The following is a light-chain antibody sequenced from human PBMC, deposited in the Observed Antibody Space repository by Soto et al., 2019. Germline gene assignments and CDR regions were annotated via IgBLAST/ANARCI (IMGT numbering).Light chain of an antibody. V-gene: IGLV1-51*01. CDR3: QAYDYSLTASV. CDR1: SSNIGGNS. CDR2: DDN. Sequence: QSVMTQPPSVSAAPGQKVTISCSESSSNIGGNSVSWYQQLPGTAPKLLIYDDNKRPSGIPDRFSGSKSGTSATLGITGFQTGDEADYYCQAYDYSLTASVFGGGTKLTVL. J-gene: IGLJ3*02.